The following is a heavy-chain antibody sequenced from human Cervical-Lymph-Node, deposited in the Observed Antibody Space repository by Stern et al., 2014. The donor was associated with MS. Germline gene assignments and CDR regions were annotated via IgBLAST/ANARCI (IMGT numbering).Heavy chain of an antibody. Sequence: QVQLQESGPGLVKPSQTLSLTCTVSGGSISSGSDYWSWIRQPVGKGLEWIGRIHPSGTAYYTPSLKSRVTISTDTSRNQFSLELNSATAADTAIYYCARGYRIFDYWGQGILVTVSS. CDR3: ARGYRIFDY. CDR2: IHPSGTA. V-gene: IGHV4-61*02. J-gene: IGHJ4*02. CDR1: GGSISSGSDY. D-gene: IGHD5-18*01.